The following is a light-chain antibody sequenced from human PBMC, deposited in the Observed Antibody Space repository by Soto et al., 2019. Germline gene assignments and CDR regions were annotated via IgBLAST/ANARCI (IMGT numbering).Light chain of an antibody. Sequence: QSVLTQPAAVSGSPGQSVTISSTGTSRDIAGYNYISWFQQHPGKAPKLLIYEVTARPSGVSNRFSGSKSGNTASLTISGLQAEDEADYYCTSYTSSSFYVFGTGTKVTVL. CDR3: TSYTSSSFYV. V-gene: IGLV2-14*01. J-gene: IGLJ1*01. CDR1: SRDIAGYNY. CDR2: EVT.